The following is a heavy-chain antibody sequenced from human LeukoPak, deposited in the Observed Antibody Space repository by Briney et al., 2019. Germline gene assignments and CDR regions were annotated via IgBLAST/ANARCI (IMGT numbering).Heavy chain of an antibody. V-gene: IGHV4-38-2*01. Sequence: SETLSLTCAVSGYSISSGYYWGWIRQPPGKGLEWIGSIYHSGSTYYNPSLKSRVTISVDTSKNQFSLKLSSVTAADTAVYYCARIEYCSSTTCYSLDYWGQGTLVTVSS. CDR2: IYHSGST. D-gene: IGHD2-2*01. CDR1: GYSISSGYY. J-gene: IGHJ4*02. CDR3: ARIEYCSSTTCYSLDY.